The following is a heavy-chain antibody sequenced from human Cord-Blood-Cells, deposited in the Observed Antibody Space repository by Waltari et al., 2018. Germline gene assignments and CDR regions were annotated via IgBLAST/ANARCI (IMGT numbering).Heavy chain of an antibody. V-gene: IGHV1-2*02. CDR2: INPSSGGT. Sequence: QVQLVQSGAEVKKPGASVKVSCKASGYTFTGYYMHWVRQAPGQGLEWMGWINPSSGGTNYAQKLQGRVTITRDTSISTAYMELSRLRSDDTAVYYCARDLGLWIEVYFDYWGQGTLVTVSS. CDR3: ARDLGLWIEVYFDY. D-gene: IGHD5-12*01. CDR1: GYTFTGYY. J-gene: IGHJ4*02.